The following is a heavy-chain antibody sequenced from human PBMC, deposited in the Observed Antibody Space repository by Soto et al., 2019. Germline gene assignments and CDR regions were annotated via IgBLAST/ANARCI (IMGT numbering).Heavy chain of an antibody. D-gene: IGHD3-3*01. CDR2: IIPIFDTA. V-gene: IGHV1-69*05. J-gene: IGHJ6*02. CDR3: ARDRGITIFGVVRYYYYGMDV. CDR1: GDTFSSYA. Sequence: GASVKVSCKTSGDTFSSYAISWVRQAPGQGLEWMGGIIPIFDTANYAQKFQGWVTMTRDTSISTAYMELSRLRSDDTAVYYCARDRGITIFGVVRYYYYGMDVWGQGTTVTVSS.